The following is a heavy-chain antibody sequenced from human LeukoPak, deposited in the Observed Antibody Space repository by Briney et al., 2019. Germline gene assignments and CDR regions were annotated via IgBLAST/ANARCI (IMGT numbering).Heavy chain of an antibody. D-gene: IGHD2-15*01. Sequence: ASVKVSCKASGGTFRTDFISWVRQAPGQGLEWLGWVHLNGGGTYRAQKFEGRVTMTKGSSISTASMELSGLTSDDTAVYYCATAQRCSGGTCYAWTDAFHVWGQGTMVIVSS. CDR3: ATAQRCSGGTCYAWTDAFHV. CDR1: GGTFRTDF. J-gene: IGHJ3*01. CDR2: VHLNGGGT. V-gene: IGHV1-2*02.